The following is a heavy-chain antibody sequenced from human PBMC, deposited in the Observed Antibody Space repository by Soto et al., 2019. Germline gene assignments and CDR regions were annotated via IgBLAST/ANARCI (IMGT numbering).Heavy chain of an antibody. V-gene: IGHV4-59*01. CDR3: AKYRRTEAEGFTLDY. D-gene: IGHD6-13*01. CDR2: IYYTGST. Sequence: SQTLSPTCTVSGDSINNYYWSWIRQPPGKRLEWIGYIYYTGSTTYNPSLESRVTMSVDTSKNQFSLKLNSVNAADTAVYYCAKYRRTEAEGFTLDYWGRGTLVTVSS. J-gene: IGHJ4*02. CDR1: GDSINNYY.